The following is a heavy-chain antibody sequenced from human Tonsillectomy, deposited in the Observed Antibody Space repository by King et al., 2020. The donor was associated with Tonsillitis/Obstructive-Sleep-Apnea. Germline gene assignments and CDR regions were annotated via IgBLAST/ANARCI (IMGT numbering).Heavy chain of an antibody. CDR3: ARRLADGRAFDI. Sequence: QLVQSGAEVKKPGEALKISCKDSGYSFTSYLIGLVRQIPGKGLQCMVIIYPGDSVTRYSPSFQCQVTISADKSISTAYLQWSSLKASDTAMYYCARRLADGRAFDIWGQGTMVTVSS. D-gene: IGHD3-3*02. CDR1: GYSFTSYL. V-gene: IGHV5-51*01. J-gene: IGHJ3*02. CDR2: IYPGDSVT.